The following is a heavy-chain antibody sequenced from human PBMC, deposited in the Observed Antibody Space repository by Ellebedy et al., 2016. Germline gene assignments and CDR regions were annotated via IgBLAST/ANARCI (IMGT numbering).Heavy chain of an antibody. Sequence: SETLSLTXTVSGGSISSYYWSWIRQPPGKGLEWIGYIYYSGSTNYNPSLKSRVTISVDTSKNQFSLKLSSVTAADTAVYYCARGDYGDSPINDYWGQGTLVTVSS. J-gene: IGHJ4*02. V-gene: IGHV4-59*13. D-gene: IGHD4-17*01. CDR3: ARGDYGDSPINDY. CDR2: IYYSGST. CDR1: GGSISSYY.